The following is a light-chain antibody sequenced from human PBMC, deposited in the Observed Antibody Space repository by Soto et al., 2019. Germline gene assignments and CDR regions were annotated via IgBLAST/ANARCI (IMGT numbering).Light chain of an antibody. CDR1: SGDVGGYNY. J-gene: IGLJ1*01. CDR2: EVT. V-gene: IGLV2-8*01. CDR3: ASYAGGNKV. Sequence: QSVLTQPPSASGSPGQSVTISCTGTSGDVGGYNYVSWYQQHPGKAPKLMIYEVTKRPSGVPDRFSGSKSGNTASLTVSGLLPEDEADYYCASYAGGNKVFGTGTKVTVL.